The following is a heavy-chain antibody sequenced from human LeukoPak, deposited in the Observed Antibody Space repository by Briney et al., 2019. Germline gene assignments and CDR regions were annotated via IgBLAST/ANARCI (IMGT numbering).Heavy chain of an antibody. CDR3: TRDRGWSTFDY. CDR1: GFTFSSHW. CDR2: IKQDGGEK. J-gene: IGHJ4*02. Sequence: PGGSLRLSCAASGFTFSSHWMSWVRQAPGKGLEWMANIKQDGGEKYYVDSVKGRFTISRDNAKNSLYLQMNSLSAEDTAVYYCTRDRGWSTFDYWGQGTLVTVSS. V-gene: IGHV3-7*01. D-gene: IGHD6-19*01.